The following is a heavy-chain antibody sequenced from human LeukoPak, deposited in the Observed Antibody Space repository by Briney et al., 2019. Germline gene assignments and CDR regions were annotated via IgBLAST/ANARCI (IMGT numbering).Heavy chain of an antibody. CDR2: SRSDGSGT. J-gene: IGHJ4*02. V-gene: IGHV3-74*01. Sequence: GGSLRLSCAASGFTFSDTWMHLVRQAPGEGLGWVARSRSDGSGTRYAESVNGRFTISRGNAKNTLSLQMTSLRAEDTAVYSCARDWFHAIDYSGQGTLVTVSS. CDR1: GFTFSDTW. CDR3: ARDWFHAIDY. D-gene: IGHD2/OR15-2a*01.